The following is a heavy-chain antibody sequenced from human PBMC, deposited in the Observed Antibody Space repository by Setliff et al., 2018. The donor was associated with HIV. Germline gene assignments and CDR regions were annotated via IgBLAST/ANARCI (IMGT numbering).Heavy chain of an antibody. D-gene: IGHD6-13*01. CDR2: ISASGST. Sequence: SETLSLTCTVSGGSISTGVYYWSWIWQPADKALEWIGRISASGSTNYNPSLESRVTLSIDTSNNQFSLKLTSVTAADTAVYYCARVYSRSWFFFDHWGQGILVTVSS. CDR1: GGSISTGVYY. V-gene: IGHV4-61*02. J-gene: IGHJ4*02. CDR3: ARVYSRSWFFFDH.